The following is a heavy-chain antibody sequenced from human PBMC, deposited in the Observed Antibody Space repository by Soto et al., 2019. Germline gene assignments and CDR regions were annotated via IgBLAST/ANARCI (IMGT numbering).Heavy chain of an antibody. D-gene: IGHD6-13*01. CDR2: ISGSGGST. CDR1: GFTFSSYA. Sequence: GGSLRLSCAASGFTFSSYAMSWVRQAPGKGLEWVSAISGSGGSTYYADSVKGRFTISRDNSKNTLYLQMNSLRAEDTAVYYCAKALYSSSWHLYFDYWGQGTLVTVSS. CDR3: AKALYSSSWHLYFDY. V-gene: IGHV3-23*01. J-gene: IGHJ4*02.